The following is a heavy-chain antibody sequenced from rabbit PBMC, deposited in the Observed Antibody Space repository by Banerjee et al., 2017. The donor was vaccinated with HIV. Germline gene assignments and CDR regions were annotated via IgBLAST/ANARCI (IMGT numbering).Heavy chain of an antibody. D-gene: IGHD8-1*01. Sequence: QEQLEESGGDLVKPEGSLTLTCTASGFDFSSGYYMCWVRQAPGKGLEWFACIGVGSGDTNYASWAKGRFTISKTSSTTVTLQMTSLTAADTATYFCARSVAGADWSYALWGPGTLVTVS. J-gene: IGHJ4*01. CDR2: IGVGSGDT. V-gene: IGHV1S45*01. CDR3: ARSVAGADWSYAL. CDR1: GFDFSSGYY.